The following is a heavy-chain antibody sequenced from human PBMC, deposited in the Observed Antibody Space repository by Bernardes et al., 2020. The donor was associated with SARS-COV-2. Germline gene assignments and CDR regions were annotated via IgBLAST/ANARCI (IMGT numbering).Heavy chain of an antibody. CDR2: INPNSGGT. CDR1: GYTFTGYY. V-gene: IGHV1-2*04. Sequence: ASVKVSCMASGYTFTGYYMHWVRQAPGQGLEWMGWINPNSGGTNYAQKFQGWVTMTRDTSISTAYMELSRLRSDDTAVYYCARGGAGAYYYYYGMDVWGQGTTVTVSS. J-gene: IGHJ6*02. D-gene: IGHD3-16*01. CDR3: ARGGAGAYYYYYGMDV.